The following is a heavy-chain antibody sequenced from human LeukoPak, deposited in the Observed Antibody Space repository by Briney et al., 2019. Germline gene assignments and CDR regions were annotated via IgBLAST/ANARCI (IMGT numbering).Heavy chain of an antibody. CDR3: ARVAVAGPKGGDY. V-gene: IGHV3-30*03. CDR1: GFTFSSYG. J-gene: IGHJ4*02. CDR2: ISYDGSNK. D-gene: IGHD6-19*01. Sequence: GGSLRLSCAASGFTFSSYGMHWVRQAPGKGLEWVAVISYDGSNKYYADSVKGRFTISRDNSKNTLYLQMNSLRAEDTAVYYCARVAVAGPKGGDYWGQGTLVTVSS.